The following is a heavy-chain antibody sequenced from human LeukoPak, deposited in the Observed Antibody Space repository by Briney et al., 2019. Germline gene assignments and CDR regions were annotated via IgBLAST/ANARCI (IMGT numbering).Heavy chain of an antibody. CDR1: DFTFNKDW. Sequence: GGSLRLSCAASDFTFNKDWMNWVRQAPRKGLVWVSRISTDGYTTDYADFVQGRFTASRDNTKNTWSLEMNSLRAEDTAVYYCVVGGSPGYWGQGTLVTVSS. CDR2: ISTDGYTT. V-gene: IGHV3-74*01. J-gene: IGHJ4*02. D-gene: IGHD2-15*01. CDR3: VVGGSPGY.